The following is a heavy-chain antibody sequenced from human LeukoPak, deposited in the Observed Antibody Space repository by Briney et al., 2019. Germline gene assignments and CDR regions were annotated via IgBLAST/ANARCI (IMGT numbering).Heavy chain of an antibody. V-gene: IGHV4-38-2*02. CDR2: IYHSGST. D-gene: IGHD5-18*01. J-gene: IGHJ5*02. CDR3: ARDRYIYGSDDRWFDP. Sequence: PSETLSLTCAVSGYSISSGYYWGWIRQPPGKGLEWIGSIYHSGSTNYNPSLKSRVTISVDTSKNQFSLKLSSVTAADTAVYYCARDRYIYGSDDRWFDPWGQGTLVTVSS. CDR1: GYSISSGYY.